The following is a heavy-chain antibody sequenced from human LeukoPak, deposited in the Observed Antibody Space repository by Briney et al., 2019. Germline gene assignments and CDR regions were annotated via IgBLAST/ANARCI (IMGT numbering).Heavy chain of an antibody. CDR2: IKQDGSEK. CDR3: ARNDYYYDSSGEGD. CDR1: GFTFSSYW. D-gene: IGHD3-22*01. Sequence: GGSLRLSCAASGFTFSSYWMSWVRQAPGKGLEWVANIKQDGSEKYYVDSVKGRFTISRDNAKNSLYLQMNSLRAEDTAVYYCARNDYYYDSSGEGDWGQGTLVTVSS. J-gene: IGHJ4*02. V-gene: IGHV3-7*01.